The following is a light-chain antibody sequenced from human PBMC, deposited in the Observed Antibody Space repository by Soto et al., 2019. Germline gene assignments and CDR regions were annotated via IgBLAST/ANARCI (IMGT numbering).Light chain of an antibody. V-gene: IGKV1-39*01. Sequence: DIQMTQSPSSLSASVGDRVTITCRASQSIRSYLNWYQQKPGKAPKLLIYAASSLQSGVPSRFSGSGSGTDFTLTIGSLQPEDFATYYCQQSYSTPPSFGRGTKLEIK. CDR3: QQSYSTPPS. CDR1: QSIRSY. CDR2: AAS. J-gene: IGKJ2*01.